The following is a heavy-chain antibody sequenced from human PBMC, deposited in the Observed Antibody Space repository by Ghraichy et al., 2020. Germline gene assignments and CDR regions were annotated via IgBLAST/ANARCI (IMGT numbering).Heavy chain of an antibody. CDR1: GGTFSSYA. D-gene: IGHD4-11*01. Sequence: SVKVSCKASGGTFSSYAISWVRQAPGQGLEWMGGIIPIFGTANYAQKFQGRVTITADESTSTAYMELSSLRSEDTAVYYCARADYIGYYYYYYMDVWGKGTTVTVSS. CDR3: ARADYIGYYYYYYMDV. V-gene: IGHV1-69*13. CDR2: IIPIFGTA. J-gene: IGHJ6*03.